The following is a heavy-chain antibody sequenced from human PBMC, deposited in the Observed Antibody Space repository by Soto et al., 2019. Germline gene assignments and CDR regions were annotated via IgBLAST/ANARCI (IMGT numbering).Heavy chain of an antibody. CDR3: ARDTNGLHY. CDR1: GLIFSNYK. D-gene: IGHD2-8*01. J-gene: IGHJ4*02. CDR2: INTDGSIT. V-gene: IGHV3-74*01. Sequence: QSGGSLRLSCAASGLIFSNYKMHWVRQAPGKGLVWVSRINTDGSITDYADSVKGRFTVSRDNAKNTMYLQMNSLAADDTAVYYCARDTNGLHYWGQGTLVTVSS.